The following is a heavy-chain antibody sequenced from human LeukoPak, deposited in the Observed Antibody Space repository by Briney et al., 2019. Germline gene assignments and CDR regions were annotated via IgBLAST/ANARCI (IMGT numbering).Heavy chain of an antibody. CDR2: INAGNGNT. V-gene: IGHV1-3*01. J-gene: IGHJ4*02. Sequence: ASVKVSCKGSGYTFTSYAMHWVRQAPGQRLEWMGWINAGNGNTKYSQKFQGRVTITRDTSASTAYMELSSLRSDDTAVYFCARDPQVGITFYYFDYWGQGTLVTVSS. CDR1: GYTFTSYA. D-gene: IGHD1-14*01. CDR3: ARDPQVGITFYYFDY.